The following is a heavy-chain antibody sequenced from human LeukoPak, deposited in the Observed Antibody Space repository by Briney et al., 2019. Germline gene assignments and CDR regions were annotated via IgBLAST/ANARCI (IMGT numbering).Heavy chain of an antibody. CDR1: GFTFDHYG. D-gene: IGHD3-22*01. CDR2: ISGSGGST. Sequence: GGSLRLSCAASGFTFDHYGMNWVRQAPGKGLEWVSFISGSGGSTFYADSVRGRFSISRDNSMDTLYLQMNSLRVEDTAVYYCAKRYYYDSSGYPGMYYFDYWGQGTLVTVSS. V-gene: IGHV3-23*01. J-gene: IGHJ4*02. CDR3: AKRYYYDSSGYPGMYYFDY.